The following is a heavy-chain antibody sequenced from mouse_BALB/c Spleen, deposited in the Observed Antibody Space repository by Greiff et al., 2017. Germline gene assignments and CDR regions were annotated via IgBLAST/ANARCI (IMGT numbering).Heavy chain of an antibody. J-gene: IGHJ3*01. CDR1: GFSLTSYG. CDR2: IWSGGST. Sequence: QVQLKESGPGLVQPSQSLSITCTVSGFSLTSYGVHWVRQSPGKGLEWLGVIWSGGSTDYNAAFISRLSISKDNSKSQVFFKMNSLQANDTAIYYCARNGGDGYFLAWFAYWGQGTLVTVSA. CDR3: ARNGGDGYFLAWFAY. V-gene: IGHV2-2*02. D-gene: IGHD2-3*01.